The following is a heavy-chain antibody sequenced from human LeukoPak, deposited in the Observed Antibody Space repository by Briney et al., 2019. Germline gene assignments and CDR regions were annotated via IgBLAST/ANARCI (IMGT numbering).Heavy chain of an antibody. CDR2: ISSSGSTI. D-gene: IGHD3-10*01. V-gene: IGHV3-11*04. Sequence: GGSLRLSCAASGFTFSDYYMSWIRQAPGKGLEWVSYISSSGSTIYYADSVKGRFTISRDNAKNSLYLQMNSLRAEDTAVYYCAKDSVLLWFGEEYYFDYWGQGTLVTVSS. J-gene: IGHJ4*02. CDR3: AKDSVLLWFGEEYYFDY. CDR1: GFTFSDYY.